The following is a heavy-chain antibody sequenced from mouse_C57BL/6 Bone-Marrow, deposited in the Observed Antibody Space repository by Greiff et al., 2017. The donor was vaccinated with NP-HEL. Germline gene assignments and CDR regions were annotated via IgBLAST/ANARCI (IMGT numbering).Heavy chain of an antibody. J-gene: IGHJ2*01. CDR1: GYAFTNYL. CDR3: AREDDWPLDY. D-gene: IGHD2-12*01. CDR2: INPGSGGT. V-gene: IGHV1-54*01. Sequence: QVQLQQSGAELVRPGTSVKVSCKASGYAFTNYLIEWVKQRPGQGLEWIGVINPGSGGTNYNEKFKGKATLTADKSSSTAYMQLSSLTSEDSAVYFCAREDDWPLDYWGQGTTLTVSS.